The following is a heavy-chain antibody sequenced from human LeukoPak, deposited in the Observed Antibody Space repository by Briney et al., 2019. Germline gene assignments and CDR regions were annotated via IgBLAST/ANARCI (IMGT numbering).Heavy chain of an antibody. CDR2: IYYSGST. J-gene: IGHJ3*02. V-gene: IGHV4-59*12. CDR3: ARDLDYYDSSGYPSLDAFDI. D-gene: IGHD3-22*01. Sequence: PSETLSLTCTVSGDSINNYYWSWIRQSPGKGLEWIGYIYYSGSTKYNPSLKSRVTMSVDTSKNQFSLKLSSVTAADTAVYYCARDLDYYDSSGYPSLDAFDIWGQGTMVTVSS. CDR1: GDSINNYY.